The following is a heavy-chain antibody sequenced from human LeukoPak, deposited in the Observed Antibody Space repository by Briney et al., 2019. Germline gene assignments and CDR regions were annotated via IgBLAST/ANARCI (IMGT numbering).Heavy chain of an antibody. CDR2: IKQDGREK. Sequence: GGSLRLSCAASGFTFSSYWMSWVRQAPGKGLEWVANIKQDGREKYYVDSVKGRFTISRDNAKNSLYLQMNSLRAEDTAVYYCARALKIYDILTGYYSVPYGMDVWGQGTTVTVSS. CDR1: GFTFSSYW. V-gene: IGHV3-7*01. D-gene: IGHD3-9*01. J-gene: IGHJ6*02. CDR3: ARALKIYDILTGYYSVPYGMDV.